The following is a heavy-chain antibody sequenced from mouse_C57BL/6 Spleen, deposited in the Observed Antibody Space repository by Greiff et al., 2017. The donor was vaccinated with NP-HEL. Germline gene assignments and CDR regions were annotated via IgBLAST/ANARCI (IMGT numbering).Heavy chain of an antibody. CDR1: GYTFTSYW. J-gene: IGHJ3*01. Sequence: QVQLQQPGAELVKPGASVKVSCKASGYTFTSYWMHWVKQRPGQGLEWIGRINPSDSDTNYNQKFKGKATLTVDKSSSTAYMQLSSLTSEDSAVYYCAIEGVYYYGIIFFAYWGQGTLVTVSA. V-gene: IGHV1-74*01. CDR2: INPSDSDT. D-gene: IGHD1-1*01. CDR3: AIEGVYYYGIIFFAY.